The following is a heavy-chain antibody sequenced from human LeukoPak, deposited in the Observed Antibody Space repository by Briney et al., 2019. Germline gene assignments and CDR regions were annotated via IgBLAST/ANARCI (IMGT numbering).Heavy chain of an antibody. J-gene: IGHJ4*02. V-gene: IGHV1-46*01. Sequence: ASVKVPCKASGYTFTSYYMHWVRQAPGQGLEWMGIINPNGGRTNYAQKFQGRVTMTRDTSTSTVYMEVSSLRSEDTAVYYCAREGDIAAAGDIAAAGTPFDYWGQGTLVTVSA. D-gene: IGHD6-13*01. CDR3: AREGDIAAAGDIAAAGTPFDY. CDR2: INPNGGRT. CDR1: GYTFTSYY.